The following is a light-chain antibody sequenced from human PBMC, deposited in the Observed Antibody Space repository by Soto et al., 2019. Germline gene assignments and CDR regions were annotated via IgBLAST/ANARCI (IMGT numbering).Light chain of an antibody. CDR1: QSVSRY. CDR3: QQRSNWFLT. V-gene: IGKV3-11*01. Sequence: ELVLTQSPATLSLFPGERATLSCRASQSVSRYLAWYQQKPGQAPRLLIYDASNRATGIPGRFSGSGSGTDFTLTISSLETEDFAVYYCQQRSNWFLTFGGGTKVEIK. CDR2: DAS. J-gene: IGKJ4*01.